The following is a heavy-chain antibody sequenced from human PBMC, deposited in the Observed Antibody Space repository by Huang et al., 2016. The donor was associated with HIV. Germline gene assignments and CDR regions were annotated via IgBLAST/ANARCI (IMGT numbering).Heavy chain of an antibody. CDR3: AKHLGGRRGFTFIVLFGAFDM. D-gene: IGHD3-22*01. Sequence: EVQLLESGGGLAQPGGSLRLSCTASGFTFGSYALNWVRQAPGKGREWVSGTTGSGGSTYYANSVKGRFTISRDNSKNTLYLQMNRLRAEDTALYYCAKHLGGRRGFTFIVLFGAFDMWGQGTMVTVSS. CDR1: GFTFGSYA. J-gene: IGHJ3*02. V-gene: IGHV3-23*01. CDR2: TTGSGGST.